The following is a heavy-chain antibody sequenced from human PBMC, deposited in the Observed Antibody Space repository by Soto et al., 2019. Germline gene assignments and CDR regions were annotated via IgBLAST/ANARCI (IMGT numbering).Heavy chain of an antibody. J-gene: IGHJ4*02. CDR2: INRDGTST. CDR3: ARVGQGRSYFDY. CDR1: GFTFSSYW. V-gene: IGHV3-74*01. Sequence: EVQLVESGGGLVQPGGSLRLSCAGSGFTFSSYWRHWVRQAPGKGLVWVSRINRDGTSTSYADSVKGRFTISRDNAKNPLYLQMNSLRAEDTAVYYCARVGQGRSYFDYWGQGTLVTVSS.